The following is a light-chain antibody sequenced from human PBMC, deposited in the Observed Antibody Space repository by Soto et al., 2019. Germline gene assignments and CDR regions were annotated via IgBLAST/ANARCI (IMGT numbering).Light chain of an antibody. CDR3: QQRNNWPPIT. CDR2: DAS. V-gene: IGKV3-11*01. J-gene: IGKJ1*01. CDR1: QSVRRY. Sequence: EIVLTQSPATLSLSPGERATLSCRASQSVRRYLAWYQQKPGQAPRLLIYDASTRATGIPARFSGSGSETDFTLTITSLEPKDFAVYYCQQRNNWPPITFGQGTKVDIK.